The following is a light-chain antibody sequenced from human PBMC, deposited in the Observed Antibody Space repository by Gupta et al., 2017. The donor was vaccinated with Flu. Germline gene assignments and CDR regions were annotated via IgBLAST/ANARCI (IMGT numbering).Light chain of an antibody. J-gene: IGKJ2*01. CDR3: QQYDNLPSYT. CDR2: DAS. V-gene: IGKV1-33*01. Sequence: DIQMTQSPSSLSASVGDRVTITCQASQDISNYLNWYQQKPGKAPKLLIYDASTLETGGPSRLSGSGSGTDFTFTISSLQPEDIATYYCQQYDNLPSYTFGQGTKLEIK. CDR1: QDISNY.